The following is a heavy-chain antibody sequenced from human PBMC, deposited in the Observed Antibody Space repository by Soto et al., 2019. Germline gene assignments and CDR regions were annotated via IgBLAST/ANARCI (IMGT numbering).Heavy chain of an antibody. CDR2: IYYRGNA. V-gene: IGHV4-39*01. CDR1: DDSINSDKYY. D-gene: IGHD3-9*01. J-gene: IGHJ4*02. CDR3: ARLEGLATISDYFDF. Sequence: QLQLQESGPGLVKPSETLSLTCSVSDDSINSDKYYWGWIRQPPGKGLEWIGSIYYRGNAYYNPSLQHRGTISRDKSKSQFSLKLNSVTAAYSAVYFCARLEGLATISDYFDFWGPGALVTVSS.